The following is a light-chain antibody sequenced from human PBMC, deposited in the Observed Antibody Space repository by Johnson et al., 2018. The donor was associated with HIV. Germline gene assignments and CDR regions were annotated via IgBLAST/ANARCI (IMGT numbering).Light chain of an antibody. Sequence: QSVLTQPPSVSAAPGQKVTISCSGSSSNIVNNYVSWYQQLPGTAPKLLIYENNKRPSGIPDRFSGSKSGTSATLGITGLQTGDEADYYCGTWDSSLSAGPLYVFGTGTKVTVL. CDR2: ENN. CDR1: SSNIVNNY. J-gene: IGLJ1*01. V-gene: IGLV1-51*02. CDR3: GTWDSSLSAGPLYV.